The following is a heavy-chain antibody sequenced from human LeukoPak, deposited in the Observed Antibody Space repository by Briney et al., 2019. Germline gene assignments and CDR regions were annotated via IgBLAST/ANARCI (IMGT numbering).Heavy chain of an antibody. CDR3: LRGSFVSGWPYFEY. V-gene: IGHV4-59*01. J-gene: IGHJ4*02. D-gene: IGHD6-19*01. CDR1: GRSMNTSC. CDR2: IYYSWST. Sequence: TSETLSLTCTVSGRSMNTSCWTWIRQPPGVGLEWIGYIYYSWSTKYNPSLKSRATISVDPSKNQFALKVNSLTAADPAVFFCLRGSFVSGWPYFEYWGQGSLVTDSS.